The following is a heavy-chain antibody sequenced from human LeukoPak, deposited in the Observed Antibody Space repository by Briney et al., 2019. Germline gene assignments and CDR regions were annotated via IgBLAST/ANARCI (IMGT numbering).Heavy chain of an antibody. D-gene: IGHD6-13*01. CDR1: GFTFSSSE. Sequence: GGSLRLSCAASGFTFSSSEMNWVRQPPGKGLEWVSYISSSGSTMYYADSVKGRFTISRDNAKNSLYLQMDSLRAEDTAVYYCARGHTGSSWFFDYWGQGTLVTVSS. V-gene: IGHV3-48*03. CDR2: ISSSGSTM. CDR3: ARGHTGSSWFFDY. J-gene: IGHJ4*02.